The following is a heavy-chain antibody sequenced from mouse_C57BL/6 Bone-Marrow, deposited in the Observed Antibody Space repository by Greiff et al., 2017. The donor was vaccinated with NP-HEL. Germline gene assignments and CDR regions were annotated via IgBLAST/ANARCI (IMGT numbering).Heavy chain of an antibody. CDR1: GYTFTEYT. D-gene: IGHD2-1*01. V-gene: IGHV1-62-2*01. J-gene: IGHJ2*01. CDR2: FYPGSGSI. CDR3: ARHEEEGGGYGNYLDY. Sequence: VQLQQSGAELVKPGASVKLSCKASGYTFTEYTIHWVKQRPGQGLEWIGWFYPGSGSIKYNEKFKDKATLTADKSSSTVYMELSRLTSEDSAFYFCARHEEEGGGYGNYLDYWGQGTTLTVSS.